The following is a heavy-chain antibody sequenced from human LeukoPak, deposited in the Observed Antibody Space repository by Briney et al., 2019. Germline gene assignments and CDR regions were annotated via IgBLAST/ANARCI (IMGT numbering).Heavy chain of an antibody. CDR3: ARDHHRRLYDSQARDTFDI. CDR2: ISSSSSTM. Sequence: GGSLRLSCAASGFTFSSYSMNWVRQAPGKGLEWVSYISSSSSTMYYADSVKGRFSISRDNAKKSLHLQMNSLRAEDTAVYYCARDHHRRLYDSQARDTFDIWGQGTMVTVSS. V-gene: IGHV3-48*01. CDR1: GFTFSSYS. D-gene: IGHD3-22*01. J-gene: IGHJ3*02.